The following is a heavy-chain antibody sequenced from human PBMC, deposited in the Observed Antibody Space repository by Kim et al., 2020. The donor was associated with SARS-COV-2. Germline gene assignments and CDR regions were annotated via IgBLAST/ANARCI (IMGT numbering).Heavy chain of an antibody. CDR2: T. Sequence: TYYADPVKGRYTISRDSAKNTLYLQMNSLRAEDTAIYYCANRYGYYFDYWGQGTLVTVSS. CDR3: ANRYGYYFDY. V-gene: IGHV3-23*01. J-gene: IGHJ4*02. D-gene: IGHD3-9*01.